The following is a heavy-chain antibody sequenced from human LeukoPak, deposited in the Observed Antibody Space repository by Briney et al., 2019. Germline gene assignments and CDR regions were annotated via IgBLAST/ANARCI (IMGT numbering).Heavy chain of an antibody. D-gene: IGHD5-18*01. CDR3: ARDAVDTANAV. J-gene: IGHJ6*02. CDR1: GFTFTTYW. Sequence: GGSLRLSCAASGFTFTTYWMHWVRQAPGKGLVWVSHINSDGSITSYADSVKGRFTISRDNAKNTLYLQMNSPRAEDTAVYYCARDAVDTANAVWGQGTTVTVSS. V-gene: IGHV3-74*01. CDR2: INSDGSIT.